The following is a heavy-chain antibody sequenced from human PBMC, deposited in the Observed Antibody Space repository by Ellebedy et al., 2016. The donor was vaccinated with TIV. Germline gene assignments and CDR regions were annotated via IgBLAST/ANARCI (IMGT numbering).Heavy chain of an antibody. CDR3: ARLQYVDSGYGRGSANSYHGMDV. V-gene: IGHV5-10-1*01. CDR2: IDPSDSYS. CDR1: GYSFTKYW. J-gene: IGHJ6*02. D-gene: IGHD5-12*01. Sequence: GESLKTSXQGSGYSFTKYWISWVRQMHGTGLEWMGRIDPSDSYSNYSPSFQGHVTVSVDNSISTAYLQWSSLKASDTAMDYCARLQYVDSGYGRGSANSYHGMDVWGQGTTVTVSS.